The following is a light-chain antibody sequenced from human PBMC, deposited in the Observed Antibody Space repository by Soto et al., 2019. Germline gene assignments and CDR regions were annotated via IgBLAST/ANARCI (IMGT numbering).Light chain of an antibody. CDR2: GAS. CDR3: QQYGSSPRT. J-gene: IGKJ1*01. Sequence: EIVMTQSPATLSVSLGDRATLSCRASQSVSSNLAWYQLKPGQAPRLLIYGASTRATGIPARFSGSGSGTEFTLTISSLQSEDFAVYYCQQYGSSPRTFGEGTKVDIK. CDR1: QSVSSN. V-gene: IGKV3-15*01.